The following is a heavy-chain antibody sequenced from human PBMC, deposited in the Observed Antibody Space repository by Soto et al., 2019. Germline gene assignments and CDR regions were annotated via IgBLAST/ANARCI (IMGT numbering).Heavy chain of an antibody. D-gene: IGHD2-21*02. V-gene: IGHV4-4*07. Sequence: SETLSLTCTVSGGSISSYYWSWIRQPAGKGLEWIGRIYTSGSTNYNPSLRNRVTMSVDTSTDQYSLNLASMTAADTAVYFCARGPFCGNDCYFDVWGQGTQVTVSS. CDR3: ARGPFCGNDCYFDV. CDR1: GGSISSYY. J-gene: IGHJ4*02. CDR2: IYTSGST.